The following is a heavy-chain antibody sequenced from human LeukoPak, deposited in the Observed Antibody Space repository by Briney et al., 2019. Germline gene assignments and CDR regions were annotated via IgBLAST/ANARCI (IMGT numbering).Heavy chain of an antibody. CDR2: IYYRGST. CDR3: ARLSVFISGHYYPDY. J-gene: IGHJ4*02. Sequence: SETLSLTCTVSGGSISSDYWSWIGQPPGKGLEWIGYIYYRGSTNYNPSLKSGGTISVDTSKNKFSLNLSPVTAAHTPVFYCARLSVFISGHYYPDYWGQGTLVPASS. D-gene: IGHD3-22*01. V-gene: IGHV4-59*01. CDR1: GGSISSDY.